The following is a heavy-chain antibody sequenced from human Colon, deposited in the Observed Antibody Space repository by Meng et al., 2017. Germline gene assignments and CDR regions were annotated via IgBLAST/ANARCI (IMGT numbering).Heavy chain of an antibody. CDR2: TYYRSEWQN. V-gene: IGHV6-1*01. CDR1: GDSVSSNRAL. Sequence: QVQLPQSGPGLVKPSQTLSLTCAISGDSVSSNRALWHWVRQSPSRGLEWLGQTYYRSEWQNHYGVSVKSRITINADTSRNHFSLHLNSVTPEDTAVYYCTTWYGEYWGQGTLVTVSS. J-gene: IGHJ4*02. D-gene: IGHD3-10*01. CDR3: TTWYGEY.